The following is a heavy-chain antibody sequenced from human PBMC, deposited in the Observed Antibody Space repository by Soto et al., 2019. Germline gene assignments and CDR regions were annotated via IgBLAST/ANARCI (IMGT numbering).Heavy chain of an antibody. CDR2: MSNSGDLT. V-gene: IGHV3-23*01. CDR3: ASHYGDYISSGRRY. CDR1: GFSFRTYA. J-gene: IGHJ4*02. Sequence: PGRSLRLSCAASGFSFRTYAMGWARQAPGKGLEWVSVMSNSGDLTYYADSVKGRFTISRDNSENTLYLQMDSLRAEDTAVYYVASHYGDYISSGRRYWGQGTLVTVS. D-gene: IGHD4-17*01.